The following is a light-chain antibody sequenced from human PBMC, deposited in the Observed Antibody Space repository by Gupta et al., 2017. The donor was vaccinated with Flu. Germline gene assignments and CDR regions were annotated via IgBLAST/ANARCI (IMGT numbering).Light chain of an antibody. CDR3: GTWDTSLSAGV. V-gene: IGLV1-51*02. CDR2: EKN. CDR1: TSNIGNNY. J-gene: IGLJ2*01. Sequence: SVLTQPPSVSAAPGQKVTISCSGSTSNIGNNYVSGYKQRQGTAPKLLICEKNKRPAGSPDRLAGSKYGTSATLGITGLQTGDEDEYYCGTWDTSLSAGVFGGGTRVTVL.